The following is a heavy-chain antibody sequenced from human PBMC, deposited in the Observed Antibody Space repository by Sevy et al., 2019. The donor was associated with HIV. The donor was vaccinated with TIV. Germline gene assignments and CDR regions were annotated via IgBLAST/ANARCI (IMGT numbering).Heavy chain of an antibody. V-gene: IGHV3-33*01. J-gene: IGHJ3*01. CDR1: GFTLSSVG. Sequence: GGSLRLSCAASGFTLSSVGIHWVRLTPGTGLEWLAFIGHDGNKYFYGASVKGRITTSRDNSKNTVFLQMNSLRAEDTAVYYCARPYGSGSWEAFDVWGQGTMVTVSS. CDR3: ARPYGSGSWEAFDV. CDR2: IGHDGNKY. D-gene: IGHD3-10*01.